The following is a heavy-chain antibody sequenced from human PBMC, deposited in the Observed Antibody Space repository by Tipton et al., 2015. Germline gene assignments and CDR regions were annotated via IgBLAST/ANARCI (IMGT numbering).Heavy chain of an antibody. Sequence: LSLTCAVSGYSISRGYSWAWIRQPPGKGLEWIGYISYSGSTHYNPSLKRRVTISLDTSKNQFSLTLNSVTAADTAVYYCARDLEHGMDVWGRGTTVTVSS. D-gene: IGHD5-24*01. CDR2: ISYSGST. J-gene: IGHJ6*02. CDR3: ARDLEHGMDV. V-gene: IGHV4-28*03. CDR1: GYSISRGYS.